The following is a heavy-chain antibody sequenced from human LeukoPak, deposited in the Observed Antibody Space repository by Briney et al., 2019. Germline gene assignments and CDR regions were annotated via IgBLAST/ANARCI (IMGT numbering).Heavy chain of an antibody. CDR3: AKDPGTGGDHYFEY. Sequence: PGGSLRLSCAASGFTFSIYAMSWVRQAPGKGLEWVSDISGSGGSTYYADSVRGRFTISRDNSKNTLYLQMRGLRAEDTAVYYCAKDPGTGGDHYFEYWGQGTLVTVSS. V-gene: IGHV3-23*01. CDR1: GFTFSIYA. D-gene: IGHD2-8*02. CDR2: ISGSGGST. J-gene: IGHJ4*02.